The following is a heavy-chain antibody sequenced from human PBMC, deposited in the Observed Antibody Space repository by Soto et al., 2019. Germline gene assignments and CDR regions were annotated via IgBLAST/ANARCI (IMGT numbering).Heavy chain of an antibody. CDR1: GGSISSSSYY. CDR2: IYYSGST. V-gene: IGHV4-39*01. Sequence: KSSETLSLTCTVSGGSISSSSYYWGWIRQPPGKGLEWIGSIYYSGSTYYNPSPKSRVTISVDTSKNQFSLKLSSVTAADTAVYYCAMQLAGYYYYGMDVWGQGTTVTVSS. CDR3: AMQLAGYYYYGMDV. J-gene: IGHJ6*02. D-gene: IGHD1-1*01.